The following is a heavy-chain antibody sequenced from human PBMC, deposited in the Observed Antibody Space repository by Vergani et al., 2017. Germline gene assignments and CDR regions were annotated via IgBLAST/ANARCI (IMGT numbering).Heavy chain of an antibody. CDR1: GGSFSGYY. CDR3: ARLSIGGDYVDAFDI. J-gene: IGHJ3*02. D-gene: IGHD4-17*01. V-gene: IGHV4-34*01. Sequence: QVQLQQWGAGLLTPSETLSLTCAVYGGSFSGYYWSWIRQPPGKGLEWIGEINHSGSTNYNPSLKSRVTISVDTSKNQFSLKLRSVTAADTAVYYCARLSIGGDYVDAFDIWGQGTMVTVSS. CDR2: INHSGST.